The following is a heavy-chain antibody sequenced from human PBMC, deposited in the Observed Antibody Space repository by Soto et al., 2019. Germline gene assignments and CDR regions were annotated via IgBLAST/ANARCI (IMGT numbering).Heavy chain of an antibody. CDR2: IYHSGIN. CDR1: GGSISSNKW. CDR3: ARDDHIVVVPTSLGAMDV. V-gene: IGHV4-4*02. D-gene: IGHD2-2*01. J-gene: IGHJ6*02. Sequence: QVQLQESGPGLVKPSETLSLTCAVYGGSISSNKWWCWVRQPPGKGLGWVGEIYHSGINNYNPSLKSRVTISLDKSKNQFSLKLTSVTAADSAVYYCARDDHIVVVPTSLGAMDVWGQGTTVTVSS.